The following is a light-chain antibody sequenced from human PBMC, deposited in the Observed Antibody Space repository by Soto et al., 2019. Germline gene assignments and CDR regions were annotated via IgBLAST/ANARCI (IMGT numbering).Light chain of an antibody. Sequence: QSALTQPASVSGSPGQSITISCTGTSSDVGGYNYVSWDQQHPGKAPKLMIYDVSNRPSGVSNRFSGSKSGNTASLTISGLQAEDEADYYCSSYTSRSTLGVFGGGTKLTVL. J-gene: IGLJ2*01. CDR3: SSYTSRSTLGV. CDR1: SSDVGGYNY. V-gene: IGLV2-14*01. CDR2: DVS.